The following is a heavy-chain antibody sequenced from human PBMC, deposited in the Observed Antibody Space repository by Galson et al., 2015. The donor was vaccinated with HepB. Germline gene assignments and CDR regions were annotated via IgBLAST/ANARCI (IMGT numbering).Heavy chain of an antibody. CDR1: GFTFSSYA. CDR3: ARPTRLGYSSSWSFDY. Sequence: SLRLSCAASGFTFSSYAMHWVSQAPGKGLEWVAVISYDGSNKYYADSVKGRFTISRDNSKNTLYLQMNSLRAEDTAVYYCARPTRLGYSSSWSFDYWGQGTLVTVSS. D-gene: IGHD6-13*01. V-gene: IGHV3-30*04. J-gene: IGHJ4*02. CDR2: ISYDGSNK.